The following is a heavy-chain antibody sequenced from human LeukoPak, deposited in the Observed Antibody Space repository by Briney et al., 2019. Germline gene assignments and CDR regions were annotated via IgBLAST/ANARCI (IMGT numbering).Heavy chain of an antibody. Sequence: ASVTVSCKASGYTFTGYYMHWVRQAPEQGLEWMGWINPNSGGTNYAQKFQGRVTMTRDTSISTAYMELSRLRSDDTAVYYCARGGAKIVVVPAAIWSWFDPWGQGTLVTVSS. CDR3: ARGGAKIVVVPAAIWSWFDP. J-gene: IGHJ5*02. CDR1: GYTFTGYY. D-gene: IGHD2-2*01. CDR2: INPNSGGT. V-gene: IGHV1-2*02.